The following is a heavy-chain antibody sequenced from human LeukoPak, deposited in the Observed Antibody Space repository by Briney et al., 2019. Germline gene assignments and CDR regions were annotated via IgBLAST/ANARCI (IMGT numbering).Heavy chain of an antibody. CDR2: IIPIFGTA. V-gene: IGHV1-69*13. J-gene: IGHJ4*02. CDR1: GGTFSSYA. CDR3: ASRDIEELPYRAVDY. D-gene: IGHD2-15*01. Sequence: ASVKVSCKASGGTFSSYAISWVRQAPGQGLEWMGGIIPIFGTANYARKFQGRVTITADESTSTAYMELSSQRSEDTAVYYCASRDIEELPYRAVDYWGQGTLVTVSS.